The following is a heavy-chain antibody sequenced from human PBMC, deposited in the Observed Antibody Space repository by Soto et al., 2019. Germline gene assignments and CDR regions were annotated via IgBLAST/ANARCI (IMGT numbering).Heavy chain of an antibody. J-gene: IGHJ6*02. CDR3: ARVLYYGSGSYSPYGMDV. Sequence: QVQLVQSGAEVKKPGSSVKVSCKTSGVSFNNNGIGWVRQAPGHGLERMGGVSPPFRTSNYARKFQGRISITADASTGTVNMELSSLTSEDTAQYYCARVLYYGSGSYSPYGMDVWGQGNTVSVSS. CDR1: GVSFNNNG. D-gene: IGHD3-10*01. CDR2: VSPPFRTS. V-gene: IGHV1-69*01.